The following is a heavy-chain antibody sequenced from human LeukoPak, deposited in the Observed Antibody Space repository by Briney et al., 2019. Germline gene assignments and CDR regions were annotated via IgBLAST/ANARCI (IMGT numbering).Heavy chain of an antibody. CDR2: ISSSGSTI. V-gene: IGHV3-11*04. CDR1: GFTFSDYY. D-gene: IGHD1-7*01. Sequence: GGSLRLSCAASGFTFSDYYMSWIRQAPGEGLEWVSYISSSGSTIYYADSVKGRFTISRDNAKKSLYLQMNSLRDEDTAVYYCAKRRGLELLYYYYMDVWGKGTTVTISS. CDR3: AKRRGLELLYYYYMDV. J-gene: IGHJ6*03.